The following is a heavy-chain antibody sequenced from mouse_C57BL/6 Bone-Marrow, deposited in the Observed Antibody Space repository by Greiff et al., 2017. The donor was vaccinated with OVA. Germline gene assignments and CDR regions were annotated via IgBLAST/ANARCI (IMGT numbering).Heavy chain of an antibody. CDR1: GFNIKNTY. CDR2: IDPANGNT. CDR3: ARGGGYYMAWFAY. J-gene: IGHJ3*01. D-gene: IGHD1-1*01. V-gene: IGHV14-3*01. Sequence: VQLKQSVAELVRPGASVKLSCTASGFNIKNTYMHWVKQSPEQGLEWIGRIDPANGNTKYAPKFPGKATITADTSSNTAYLPLSSLTSADTAIYYCARGGGYYMAWFAYWGQGTLVTVSA.